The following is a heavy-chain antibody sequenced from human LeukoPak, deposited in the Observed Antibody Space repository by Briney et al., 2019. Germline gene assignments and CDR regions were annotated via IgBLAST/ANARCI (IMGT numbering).Heavy chain of an antibody. CDR3: ARSLNGYYSSFDY. CDR1: VYIFTNYY. Sequence: GASVNVSCKSSVYIFTNYYMHWVRQAPGQGLEWMGIITPSGGSTTYAQKFQGRVTMTRDTSTSTVYMELSSLRSEDTAVYYCARSLNGYYSSFDYWGQGPLVTVSS. CDR2: ITPSGGST. J-gene: IGHJ4*02. D-gene: IGHD3-22*01. V-gene: IGHV1-46*01.